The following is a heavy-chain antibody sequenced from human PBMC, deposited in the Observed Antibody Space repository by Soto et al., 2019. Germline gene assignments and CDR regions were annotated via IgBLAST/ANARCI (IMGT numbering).Heavy chain of an antibody. Sequence: EVQLVESGGGLVQPGGSLRLSCAASGFTFSSYWMHWVRQAPGKRLVWVSRINSDGGSTSYADSVKGRFTISRDNARNTLYLQMNSLRAEDTAVYYCARDIVVVPEAIAENYYCYGMDVWGQGTTVTVSS. J-gene: IGHJ6*02. CDR3: ARDIVVVPEAIAENYYCYGMDV. CDR2: INSDGGST. V-gene: IGHV3-74*01. CDR1: GFTFSSYW. D-gene: IGHD2-2*01.